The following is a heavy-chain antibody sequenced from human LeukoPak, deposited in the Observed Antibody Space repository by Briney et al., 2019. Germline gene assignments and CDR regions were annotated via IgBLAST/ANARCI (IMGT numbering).Heavy chain of an antibody. J-gene: IGHJ4*02. CDR2: IYHSGST. CDR1: GGSISSGGYY. CDR3: ARDLVSYWGSIDY. D-gene: IGHD7-27*01. V-gene: IGHV4-30-2*01. Sequence: SQTLSLTCTVSGGSISSGGYYWSWIRQPPGKGLEWIGYIYHSGSTYYNPSLKSRVTISVDRSKNQFSLKLSSVTAADTAVYYCARDLVSYWGSIDYWGQGTLVTVSS.